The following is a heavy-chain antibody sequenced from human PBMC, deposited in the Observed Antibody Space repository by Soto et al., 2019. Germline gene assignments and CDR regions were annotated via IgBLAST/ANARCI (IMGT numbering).Heavy chain of an antibody. D-gene: IGHD4-17*01. J-gene: IGHJ4*02. Sequence: GGSLRLSCAASGFSVSRNYLSWVRQAPGKGLEWVSVIYTDGATFYADFVEGRFTISRDNSENTLYFQMNSLRAEDTAVYYCARGRPGYGDYDYWGQGTLVTVSS. CDR1: GFSVSRNY. CDR3: ARGRPGYGDYDY. V-gene: IGHV3-66*01. CDR2: IYTDGAT.